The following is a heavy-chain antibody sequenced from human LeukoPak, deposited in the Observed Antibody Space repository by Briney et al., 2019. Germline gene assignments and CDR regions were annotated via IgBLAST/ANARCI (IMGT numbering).Heavy chain of an antibody. CDR1: GGSISSYY. J-gene: IGHJ5*02. CDR3: ARDGVAMVRGLGFDP. V-gene: IGHV4-59*01. D-gene: IGHD3-10*01. Sequence: SETLSLTCTVSGGSISSYYWSWIRQPPGKGLEWIGYIYYSGSTNYNPSLNSRVTISVDTSKNQFSLKLSSVTAADTAVYYCARDGVAMVRGLGFDPWGQGTLVTVSS. CDR2: IYYSGST.